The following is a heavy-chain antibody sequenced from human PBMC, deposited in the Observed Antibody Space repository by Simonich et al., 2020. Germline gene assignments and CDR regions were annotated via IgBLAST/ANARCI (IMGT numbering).Heavy chain of an antibody. CDR2: IYYSGST. Sequence: QVQLQESGPGLVKPSETLSLTCTVSGGSISSYYWSWIRQPPGKGLEWIGYIYYSGSTNYNPSLKSRVTISVDTSKNQFSLKLSSVTAADTAVYYCARARTGDYYYCMDVWGKGTTVTVSS. V-gene: IGHV4-59*12. CDR1: GGSISSYY. J-gene: IGHJ6*03. D-gene: IGHD7-27*01. CDR3: ARARTGDYYYCMDV.